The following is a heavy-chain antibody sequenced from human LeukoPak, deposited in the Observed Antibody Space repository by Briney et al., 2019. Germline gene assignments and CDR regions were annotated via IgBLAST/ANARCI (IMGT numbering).Heavy chain of an antibody. V-gene: IGHV4-39*01. Sequence: SETLSLTCAVYGGSLSGYYWGWIRQPPGKGLEWIGSIYYSGSTYYNPSLKSRVTISVDTSKNQFSLKLSSVTAADTAVYYCAMPLSVPYAFDIWGQGTMVTVSS. CDR1: GGSLSGYY. J-gene: IGHJ3*02. CDR3: AMPLSVPYAFDI. CDR2: IYYSGST.